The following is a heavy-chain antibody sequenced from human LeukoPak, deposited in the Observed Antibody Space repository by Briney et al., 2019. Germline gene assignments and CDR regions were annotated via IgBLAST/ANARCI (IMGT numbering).Heavy chain of an antibody. CDR1: GFTFSSYW. V-gene: IGHV3-7*01. J-gene: IGHJ4*02. D-gene: IGHD2-15*01. Sequence: GGSLRLSCAASGFTFSSYWMSLVRQAPGKGLKWVANIKQDGSEKYYVDSVKGRFTISRDNAKNSLYLQMNSLRAEDTAVYYCAREADNAYFDYWGQGTLVTVSS. CDR3: AREADNAYFDY. CDR2: IKQDGSEK.